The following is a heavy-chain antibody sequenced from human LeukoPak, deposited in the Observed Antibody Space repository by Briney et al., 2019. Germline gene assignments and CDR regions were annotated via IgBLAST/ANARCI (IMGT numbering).Heavy chain of an antibody. D-gene: IGHD1-26*01. J-gene: IGHJ3*02. CDR1: GGTFSSYA. V-gene: IGHV1-69*01. CDR3: ARSGSYGAFDI. Sequence: WASVKVSCKASGGTFSSYAISWVRQAPGQGLEWMGGIIPIFGTANYAQKFQGRVTITADESTSTAYMELSSLRSEDMAVYYCARSGSYGAFDIWGQGTMVTVSS. CDR2: IIPIFGTA.